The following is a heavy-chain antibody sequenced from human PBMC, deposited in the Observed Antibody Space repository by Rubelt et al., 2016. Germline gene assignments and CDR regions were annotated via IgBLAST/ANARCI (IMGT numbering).Heavy chain of an antibody. CDR1: GGTFRSCA. CDR2: IIPIFGTA. J-gene: IGHJ5*02. D-gene: IGHD2-2*01. V-gene: IGHV1-69*12. CDR3: GRGSSTSYWEGWFDP. Sequence: QVQLVQSGAEVKKPGSSVKVSCKASGGTFRSCAISWVRQAPGQGLEWMGGIIPIFGTANYAQKFQGRVTITADEATSTAYMELSSLRSEETAVYYWGRGSSTSYWEGWFDPWGQGTLVTVSS.